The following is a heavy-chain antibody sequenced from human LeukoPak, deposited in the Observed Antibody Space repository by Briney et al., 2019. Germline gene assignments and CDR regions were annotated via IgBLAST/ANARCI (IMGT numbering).Heavy chain of an antibody. CDR1: GFTFSSYS. Sequence: PGGSLRLSCAASGFTFSSYSMNWVRQAPGKGLEWVSSISSSSSYIYYADSVKGRFTISRDNAKNSLYLQMNSLRAEDTAVYYCARDLCSGGSCYLDYWGQGTLVTVSS. J-gene: IGHJ4*02. CDR3: ARDLCSGGSCYLDY. CDR2: ISSSSSYI. D-gene: IGHD2-15*01. V-gene: IGHV3-21*01.